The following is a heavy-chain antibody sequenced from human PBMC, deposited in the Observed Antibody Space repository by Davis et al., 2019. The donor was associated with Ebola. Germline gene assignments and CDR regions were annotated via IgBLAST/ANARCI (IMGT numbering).Heavy chain of an antibody. Sequence: SETLSLTCTVSGGSISSYYWSWIRQPPGKGLEWIGEINHSGSTNYNPSLKSRVTISVDTSKNQFSLKLSSVTAADTAVYYCARVRHYYGSGSYSPWGQGTLVTVSS. CDR3: ARVRHYYGSGSYSP. V-gene: IGHV4-34*01. J-gene: IGHJ5*02. CDR1: GGSISSYY. D-gene: IGHD3-10*01. CDR2: INHSGST.